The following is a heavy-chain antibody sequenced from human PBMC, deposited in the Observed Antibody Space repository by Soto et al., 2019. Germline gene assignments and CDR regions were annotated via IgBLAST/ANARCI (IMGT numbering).Heavy chain of an antibody. CDR3: ARECRDIVVVTAAHHDAFDI. CDR1: GFTFSSYG. D-gene: IGHD2-2*01. V-gene: IGHV3-33*01. CDR2: IWYDGSNK. J-gene: IGHJ3*02. Sequence: QVQLVESGGGVVQPGRSLRLSCAASGFTFSSYGMHWVRQAPGKGLEWVAVIWYDGSNKYYADSVKGRFTISRDNSKNTLYLQMNSLRAEDTAVYYCARECRDIVVVTAAHHDAFDIWGQGTMVTVSS.